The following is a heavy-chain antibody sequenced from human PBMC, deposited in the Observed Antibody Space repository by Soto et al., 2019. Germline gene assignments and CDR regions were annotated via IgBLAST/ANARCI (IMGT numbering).Heavy chain of an antibody. CDR1: GYTFTGYY. V-gene: IGHV1-2*02. Sequence: SVKGSCKASGYTFTGYYMHWVRQAPVQGLEWMGWINPNSGGTNYSQKFQGRVTMTTDTSTNTAYMDLRSLTSDDTAVYFCARRLASYYYGMDVWGQGTTVTVSS. J-gene: IGHJ6*02. CDR2: INPNSGGT. CDR3: ARRLASYYYGMDV. D-gene: IGHD3-16*01.